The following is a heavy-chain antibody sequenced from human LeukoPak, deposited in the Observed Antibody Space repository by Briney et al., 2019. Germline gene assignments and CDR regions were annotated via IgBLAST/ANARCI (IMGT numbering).Heavy chain of an antibody. CDR3: ARGVVAATTLIYYYYMDV. V-gene: IGHV4-4*07. J-gene: IGHJ6*03. D-gene: IGHD2-15*01. CDR2: IYTSGST. CDR1: GGSISSYY. Sequence: PSETLSLTCTVSGGSISSYYWSWIRQPAGKGLEWIGRIYTSGSTNCNPSLKSRVTISVDKSKNQFSLKLSSVTAADTAVYYCARGVVAATTLIYYYYMDVWGKGTTVTVSS.